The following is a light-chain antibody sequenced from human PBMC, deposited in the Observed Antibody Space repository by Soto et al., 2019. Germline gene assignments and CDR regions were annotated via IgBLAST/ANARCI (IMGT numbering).Light chain of an antibody. CDR3: CSHSTSITWM. J-gene: IGLJ3*02. CDR1: SSDVGGYNF. V-gene: IGLV2-14*03. CDR2: EVT. Sequence: QSALTQTASVSASPEQSITISCTGTSSDVGGYNFVSWYQQHPGKAPKLIIHEVTNRLSGVSNRFSGSKSGNTASLTISGLQAEDEAVYYCCSHSTSITWMFGGGTKLTVL.